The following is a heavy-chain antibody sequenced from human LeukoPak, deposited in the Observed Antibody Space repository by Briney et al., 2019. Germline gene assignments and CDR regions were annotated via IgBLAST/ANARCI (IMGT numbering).Heavy chain of an antibody. CDR2: ISSSGSTI. D-gene: IGHD6-6*01. Sequence: GGSLRLPCAASGFTFSDYYMSWIRQAPGKGLEWVSYISSSGSTIYYADSVKGRFTISRDNAKNSLYLQMNSLRAEDTAVYYCARGRVWYSSSFPGMDVWGQGTTVTVSS. J-gene: IGHJ6*02. CDR1: GFTFSDYY. V-gene: IGHV3-11*01. CDR3: ARGRVWYSSSFPGMDV.